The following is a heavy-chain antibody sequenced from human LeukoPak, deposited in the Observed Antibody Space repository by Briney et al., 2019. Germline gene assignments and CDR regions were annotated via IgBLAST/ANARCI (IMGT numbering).Heavy chain of an antibody. Sequence: GGSLRLSCAASGFTFSRYGMSWVRQAPGKGLEWVSAISGSGSKTYYADSVKGRFTISRDNSKSTLYLQMNSLRAEDTAVYHCGKDGGRYQFDYWGQGTLVTVSS. D-gene: IGHD1-26*01. CDR1: GFTFSRYG. J-gene: IGHJ4*02. CDR2: ISGSGSKT. V-gene: IGHV3-23*01. CDR3: GKDGGRYQFDY.